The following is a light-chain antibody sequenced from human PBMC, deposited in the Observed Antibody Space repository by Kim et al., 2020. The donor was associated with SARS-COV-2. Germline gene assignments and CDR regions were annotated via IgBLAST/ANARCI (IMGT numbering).Light chain of an antibody. CDR1: QSVRSGP. Sequence: PGKGATVSCRASQSVRSGPVAWYQQNPGQTPRLLIYGTANRATGIPDSFSGSGSGTDFTLTITRLEPEAFAVYYCQQYHDSSATFGQGTKVDIK. CDR2: GTA. J-gene: IGKJ1*01. CDR3: QQYHDSSAT. V-gene: IGKV3-20*01.